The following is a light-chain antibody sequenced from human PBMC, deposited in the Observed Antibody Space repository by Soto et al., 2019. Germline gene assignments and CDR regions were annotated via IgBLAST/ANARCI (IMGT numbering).Light chain of an antibody. CDR2: DND. CDR1: SSNIGDNY. Sequence: QSELTQPPSVSAAAGQKVTISCSGSSSNIGDNYVSWYQQVPGTAPKLLIYDNDQRSSGTPDRFSAYKAGTSATLGITGLQAGDEADYYCGTWDSSLSVDVFGGGTQLTVL. J-gene: IGLJ7*01. CDR3: GTWDSSLSVDV. V-gene: IGLV1-51*01.